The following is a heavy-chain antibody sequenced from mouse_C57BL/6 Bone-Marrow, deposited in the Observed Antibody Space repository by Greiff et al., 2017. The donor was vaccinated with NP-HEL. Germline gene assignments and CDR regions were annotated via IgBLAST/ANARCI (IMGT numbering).Heavy chain of an antibody. CDR2: IYPGDGDT. Sequence: VQGVESGPELVKPGASVKISCKASGYAFSSSWMNWVKQRPGKGLEWIGRIYPGDGDTNYNGKFKGKATLTADKSSSTAYMQLSSLTSEDSAVYFCAGVLLLLFWGQGTLVTVSA. CDR3: AGVLLLLF. V-gene: IGHV1-82*01. D-gene: IGHD1-1*01. J-gene: IGHJ3*01. CDR1: GYAFSSSW.